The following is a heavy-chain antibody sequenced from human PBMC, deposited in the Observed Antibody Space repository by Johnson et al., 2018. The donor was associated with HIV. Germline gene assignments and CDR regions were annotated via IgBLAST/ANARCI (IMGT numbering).Heavy chain of an antibody. CDR1: GFTFRSYA. V-gene: IGHV3-30*04. J-gene: IGHJ3*02. D-gene: IGHD2-21*01. CDR2: ITYDGRNK. CDR3: AEGWWCHDAFGI. Sequence: QVLLVESGGGVMQPGKSLRLSCEASGFTFRSYAMHWVRQAPGKGLEWVAVITYDGRNKYYADSVKGRFIIFRDNSKNLTNLQMNGLSDEDTADCYGAEGWWCHDAFGIWGQGTMVTVSS.